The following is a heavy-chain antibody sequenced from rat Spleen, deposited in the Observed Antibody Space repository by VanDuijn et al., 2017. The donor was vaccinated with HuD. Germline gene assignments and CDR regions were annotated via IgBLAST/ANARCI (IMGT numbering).Heavy chain of an antibody. Sequence: EVQLVESGGGLVQPGRSMKLSCAASGFTFSNYYMAWVRQAPTKGLEWVASISTGGGNTYYRDSVKGRFTISRDNAKSTLYLQMDSLRSEDTATYYCARPAYDGSYYYGGFAYWGQGTLVTVSS. CDR2: ISTGGGNT. V-gene: IGHV5-25*01. CDR3: ARPAYDGSYYYGGFAY. CDR1: GFTFSNYY. J-gene: IGHJ3*01. D-gene: IGHD1-12*02.